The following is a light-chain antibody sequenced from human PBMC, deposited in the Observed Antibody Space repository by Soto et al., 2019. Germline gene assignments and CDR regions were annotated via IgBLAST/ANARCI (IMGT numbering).Light chain of an antibody. CDR2: EGS. Sequence: SAQSQPSTVSGSPGPSINISCPGNRSDVGSYIFVSWFQQHPGKAPKLMIYEGSKRPSGVSNRFSGSKSGNTASLTISGLQAEDEADYYCCSYAGSSTYVFGTGTKVTGL. CDR3: CSYAGSSTYV. CDR1: RSDVGSYIF. V-gene: IGLV2-23*01. J-gene: IGLJ1*01.